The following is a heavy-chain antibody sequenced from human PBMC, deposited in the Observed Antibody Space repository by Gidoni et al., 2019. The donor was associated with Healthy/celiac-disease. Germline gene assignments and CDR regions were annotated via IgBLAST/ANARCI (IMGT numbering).Heavy chain of an antibody. J-gene: IGHJ4*02. V-gene: IGHV4-39*01. D-gene: IGHD4-17*01. CDR3: ARQDYGDYYFDY. CDR1: GGSISSSSYY. Sequence: QLQLQESGPGLVKPSETLSPTCTVSGGSISSSSYYWGWIRQPPGKGLEWIGSIYYSGSTYYNPSLKSRITISVDTSKNQFALKLSSVTAADTAVYYCARQDYGDYYFDYWGQGTLVTVSS. CDR2: IYYSGST.